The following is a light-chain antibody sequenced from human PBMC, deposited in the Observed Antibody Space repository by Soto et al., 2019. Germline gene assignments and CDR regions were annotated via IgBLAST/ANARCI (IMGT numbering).Light chain of an antibody. CDR1: QSVLYSSNNKNY. V-gene: IGKV4-1*01. J-gene: IGKJ1*01. Sequence: DIVMTQSPDSLAVSLGERATINCKSSQSVLYSSNNKNYLAWYQQKPGQPPKLLIYLASTRESGVPDRFSGSVSGTDFTLTISSLQAEDVAVYYCQQYYSTPRGTFGQGTKLEIK. CDR2: LAS. CDR3: QQYYSTPRGT.